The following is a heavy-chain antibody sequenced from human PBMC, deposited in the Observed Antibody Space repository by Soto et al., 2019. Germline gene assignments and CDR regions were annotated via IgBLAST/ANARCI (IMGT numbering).Heavy chain of an antibody. CDR2: IYYSGST. CDR1: GGSISSGDYY. D-gene: IGHD6-19*01. CDR3: ARERPDGCRLDP. V-gene: IGHV4-30-4*01. Sequence: QVQLQESGPGLVKPSQTLSLTCTVSGGSISSGDYYWSWIRQPPGKGLEWIGYIYYSGSTYYNPYLKSRVTISVDTSKNQFSLRLSSVTAADTAVYYCARERPDGCRLDPWGQGTLVTVSS. J-gene: IGHJ5*02.